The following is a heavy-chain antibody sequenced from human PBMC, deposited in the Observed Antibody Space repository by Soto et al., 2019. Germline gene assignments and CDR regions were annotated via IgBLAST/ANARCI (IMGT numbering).Heavy chain of an antibody. CDR3: ARDRRYYYDSSGYSVGNLFDP. V-gene: IGHV4-30-4*01. CDR2: ISYSGRT. Sequence: KPSETLSLTCTVSGGSISSGDNYWSWIRQPPGKGLEWIGYISYSGRTYYNPSLGTRPTMSLDTSMNQFSLKLTSVTAADTAVYYCARDRRYYYDSSGYSVGNLFDPPGQVTQVTVSS. CDR1: GGSISSGDNY. J-gene: IGHJ5*02. D-gene: IGHD3-22*01.